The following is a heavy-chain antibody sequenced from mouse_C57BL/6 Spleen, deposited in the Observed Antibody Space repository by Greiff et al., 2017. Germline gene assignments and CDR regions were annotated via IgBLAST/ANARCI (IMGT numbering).Heavy chain of an antibody. CDR2: IYPGDGDT. CDR1: GYAFSSYW. Sequence: QVQLKQSGAELVKPGASVKISCKASGYAFSSYWMNWVKQRPGKGLEWIGQIYPGDGDTNYNGKFKGKATLTADKSSSTAYMQLSSLTSEASEFYFCASGVTTVADYWGQGSTLTVSS. V-gene: IGHV1-80*01. J-gene: IGHJ2*01. D-gene: IGHD1-1*01. CDR3: ASGVTTVADY.